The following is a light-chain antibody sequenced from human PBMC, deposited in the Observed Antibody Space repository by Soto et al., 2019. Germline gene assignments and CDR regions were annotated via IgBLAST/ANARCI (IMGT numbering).Light chain of an antibody. CDR1: SSDVGTYDD. J-gene: IGLJ1*01. Sequence: QSALTQPASVSASPGQSITISCTGTSSDVGTYDDVSWYRQHPGKGPKLLIYEVTNRPSGVSNRFSGSKSGSTASLTISGLQAEDEADYYCSSYTISSTYVFGSGTKLTVL. CDR2: EVT. V-gene: IGLV2-14*01. CDR3: SSYTISSTYV.